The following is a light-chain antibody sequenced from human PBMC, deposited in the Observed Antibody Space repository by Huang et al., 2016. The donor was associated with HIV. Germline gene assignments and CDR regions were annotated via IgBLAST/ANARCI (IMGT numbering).Light chain of an antibody. V-gene: IGKV1-39*01. J-gene: IGKJ1*01. CDR1: QSLTNS. Sequence: DIQLTQSPSSLSASVGDRVTMTCRASQSLTNSLNWYQQRPGEAPRLLIFGASNLQSGVPSRFSGTRSGTQFTLTITTLQPEDSAIYYCQQSYNTPRTFGQGTKVQI. CDR3: QQSYNTPRT. CDR2: GAS.